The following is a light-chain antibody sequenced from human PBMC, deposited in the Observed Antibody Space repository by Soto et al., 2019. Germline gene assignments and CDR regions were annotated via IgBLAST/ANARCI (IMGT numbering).Light chain of an antibody. CDR2: KAS. CDR1: QTISSW. J-gene: IGKJ1*01. V-gene: IGKV1-5*03. CDR3: QQYNSYSM. Sequence: DIQMTQSPSSVSATVGDRVTITCRASQTISSWLAWYQQKPGKAPKLLIYKASSLESGVPSRFSGSGSGTEFTLTISSLQPDDFATYYCQQYNSYSMFGQGTKVDI.